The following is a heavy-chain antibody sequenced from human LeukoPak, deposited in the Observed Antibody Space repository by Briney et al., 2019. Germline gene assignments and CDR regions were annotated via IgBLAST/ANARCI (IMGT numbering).Heavy chain of an antibody. CDR2: IPDDGSET. D-gene: IGHD2-15*01. CDR1: GFTFSHYY. CDR3: ARGWAAIPD. J-gene: IGHJ1*01. V-gene: IGHV3-7*01. Sequence: SGGSLRLSCGASGFTFSHYYMTWIRQAPGKGLEWVANIPDDGSETNYVDSVKGRFIISRDNAKNSLSLQMSSLREEDTALYYCARGWAAIPDWGQGTLVTVSS.